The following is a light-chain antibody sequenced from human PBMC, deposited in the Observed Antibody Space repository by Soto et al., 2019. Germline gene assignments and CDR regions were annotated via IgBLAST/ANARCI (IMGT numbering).Light chain of an antibody. J-gene: IGKJ5*01. CDR3: LQYDNLPIT. Sequence: DIQMTQSPSTLSASVGDRVTITCRASQSIGTWLAWYQQKPGKAPKLLIYDASSVESGVPSRFSGSGSGTDFTFTISSLQPEDIATYYCLQYDNLPITFGQGTRLEIK. CDR1: QSIGTW. V-gene: IGKV1-5*01. CDR2: DAS.